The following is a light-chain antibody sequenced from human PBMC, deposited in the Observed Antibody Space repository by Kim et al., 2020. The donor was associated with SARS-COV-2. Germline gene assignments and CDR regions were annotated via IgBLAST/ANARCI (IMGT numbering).Light chain of an antibody. CDR2: STS. CDR3: QQYGGSPYT. Sequence: PGERATLSCRASQSVSSSYLAWYQQKPGLAPRLLIYSTSNRATGIPDRFRGSGSGTDFTLTITRLEPEDFAVYYCQQYGGSPYTFGQGTKLEIK. CDR1: QSVSSSY. J-gene: IGKJ2*01. V-gene: IGKV3-20*01.